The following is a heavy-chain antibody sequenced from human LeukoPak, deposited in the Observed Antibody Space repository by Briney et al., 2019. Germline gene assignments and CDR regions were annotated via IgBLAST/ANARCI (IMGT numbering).Heavy chain of an antibody. V-gene: IGHV1-69*06. D-gene: IGHD5-18*01. CDR3: ARARGYSYGFYFDY. J-gene: IGHJ4*02. Sequence: SVKVSCKASGGTFSSYAISWVRQAPGQGLEWMGGIIPIFGAANYAQKFQGRVTITADKSTSTAYMELSSLRSEDTAVYYCARARGYSYGFYFDYWGQGTLVTVSS. CDR1: GGTFSSYA. CDR2: IIPIFGAA.